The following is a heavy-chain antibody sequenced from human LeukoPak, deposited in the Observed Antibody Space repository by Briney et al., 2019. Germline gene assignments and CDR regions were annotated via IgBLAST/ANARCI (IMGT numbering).Heavy chain of an antibody. CDR1: GGSFSGYY. J-gene: IGHJ4*02. CDR2: INHSGST. Sequence: SETLSLTCAVYGGSFSGYYWSWIRQPPGKGLEWIGEINHSGSTNYNPSLKSRVTISVDTSKNQFSLKPSSVTAADTAVYYCASVQLERPGDYWGQGTLVTVSS. V-gene: IGHV4-34*01. D-gene: IGHD1-1*01. CDR3: ASVQLERPGDY.